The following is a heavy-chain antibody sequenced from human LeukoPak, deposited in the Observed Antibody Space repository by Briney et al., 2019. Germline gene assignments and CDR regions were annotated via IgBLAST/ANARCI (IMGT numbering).Heavy chain of an antibody. CDR2: IYHSGST. V-gene: IGHV4-38-2*02. Sequence: SETLSLTCTVSGYSISSGYYWGWIRQPPGKGLEWIGSIYHSGSTYYNPSLKRRVTISVDTSKNQFSLKLSSVTAADTAVYYCARAVGSGSFQTYYYYMDVWGKGTTVTISS. CDR3: ARAVGSGSFQTYYYYMDV. D-gene: IGHD3-10*01. J-gene: IGHJ6*03. CDR1: GYSISSGYY.